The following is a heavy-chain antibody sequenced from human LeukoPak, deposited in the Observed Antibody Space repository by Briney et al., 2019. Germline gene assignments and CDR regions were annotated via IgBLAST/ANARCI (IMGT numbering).Heavy chain of an antibody. D-gene: IGHD6-13*01. CDR2: IWYDGSNK. Sequence: GGSLRLSRAASGFTFSSYGMHWVRQAPGKGLEWVAVIWYDGSNKYYADSVKGRFTISRDNSKNTLYLQMNSLRAEDTAVYYCARGSRGYFTFDYWGQGTLVTVSS. CDR1: GFTFSSYG. V-gene: IGHV3-33*01. CDR3: ARGSRGYFTFDY. J-gene: IGHJ4*02.